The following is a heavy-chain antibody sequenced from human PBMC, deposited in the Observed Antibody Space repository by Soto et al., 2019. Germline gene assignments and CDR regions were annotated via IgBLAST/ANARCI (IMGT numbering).Heavy chain of an antibody. CDR2: IWYDGSNK. CDR3: ASERVRYLGYYFDY. CDR1: GFTFSSYC. D-gene: IGHD3-9*01. V-gene: IGHV3-33*01. J-gene: IGHJ4*02. Sequence: GGSLRLSCAASGFTFSSYCMRWVRQAPGKGLEWVAVIWYDGSNKYYADSVKGRFTISRDNSKNTLYLQMNSLRAEDTAVYYCASERVRYLGYYFDYWGQGTLVTVSS.